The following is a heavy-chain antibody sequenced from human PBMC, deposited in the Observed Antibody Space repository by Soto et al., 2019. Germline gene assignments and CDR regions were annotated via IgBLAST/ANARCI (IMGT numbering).Heavy chain of an antibody. D-gene: IGHD6-13*01. CDR1: GFTFSSYA. J-gene: IGHJ4*02. CDR3: ARDGLIIAAAGRVYFDY. Sequence: GGSLRLSCAASGFTFSSYAMHWVRQAPGKGLEWVAVISYDGSNKYYADSVKGRFTISRDNSKNTLYLQMNSLRAEDTAVYYCARDGLIIAAAGRVYFDYWGQGTLVTVSS. CDR2: ISYDGSNK. V-gene: IGHV3-30-3*01.